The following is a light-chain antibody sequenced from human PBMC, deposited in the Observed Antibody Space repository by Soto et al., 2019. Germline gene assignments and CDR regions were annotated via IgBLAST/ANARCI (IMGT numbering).Light chain of an antibody. CDR1: QSVSSSY. Sequence: EIVLTQSPGTLSLSPGERATLSCRASQSVSSSYLAWYQQKPGQAHRLLFYGASSRATGIPDRFSGSGSGTEFTLTISRPEPDDYAVYYCQQYGSSPGTFGQGTQLEIK. CDR3: QQYGSSPGT. J-gene: IGKJ1*01. CDR2: GAS. V-gene: IGKV3-20*01.